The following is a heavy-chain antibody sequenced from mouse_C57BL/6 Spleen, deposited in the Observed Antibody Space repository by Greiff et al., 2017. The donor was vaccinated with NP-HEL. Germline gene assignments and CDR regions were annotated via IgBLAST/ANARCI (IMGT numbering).Heavy chain of an antibody. J-gene: IGHJ4*01. CDR2: IYPGDGDT. D-gene: IGHD3-2*02. V-gene: IGHV1-82*01. CDR3: AKGGAQADALDY. CDR1: GYAFSSSW. Sequence: VQLQQSGPELVKPGASVKISCKASGYAFSSSWMNWVKQRPGKGLEWIGRIYPGDGDTNYNGKFKGKATLTADKSSSTAYMQLSSLTSEDSAVYFCAKGGAQADALDYWGQGTSVTVSS.